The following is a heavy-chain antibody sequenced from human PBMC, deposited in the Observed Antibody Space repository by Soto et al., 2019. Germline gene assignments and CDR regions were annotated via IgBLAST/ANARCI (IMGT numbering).Heavy chain of an antibody. Sequence: SETLSLTCTVSGGSISSSSYYWGWIRQPPGKGLEWIGSIYYSGSTYYNPSLKSRVTISVDTSKNQFSLKLSSVTAADTAVYYCARKVMWGQDILTGYYLFDYWGQGTLVTVSS. D-gene: IGHD3-9*01. CDR3: ARKVMWGQDILTGYYLFDY. CDR1: GGSISSSSYY. J-gene: IGHJ4*02. V-gene: IGHV4-39*01. CDR2: IYYSGST.